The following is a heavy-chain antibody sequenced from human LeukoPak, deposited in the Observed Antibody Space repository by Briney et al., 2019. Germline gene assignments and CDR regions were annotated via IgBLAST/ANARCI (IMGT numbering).Heavy chain of an antibody. J-gene: IGHJ5*02. CDR2: IYHSGST. Sequence: SETLSLTCTVSGGSISSYYWSWIRQPPGKGLEWIGYIYHSGSTNYNPSLKSRVTISVDTSKNQFSLKLSSVTAADTAVYYCARDYSSYDYAVGEEIDPWGQGTLVTVSS. CDR3: ARDYSSYDYAVGEEIDP. D-gene: IGHD3-16*01. V-gene: IGHV4-59*12. CDR1: GGSISSYY.